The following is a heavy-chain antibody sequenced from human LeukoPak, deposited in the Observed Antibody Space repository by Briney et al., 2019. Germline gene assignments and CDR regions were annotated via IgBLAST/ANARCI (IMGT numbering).Heavy chain of an antibody. V-gene: IGHV1-46*01. D-gene: IGHD3-22*01. CDR2: INPSGGST. Sequence: GASVKVSCKASGYTFTSYYMHWVRQAPGQGLEWMGIINPSGGSTSYAQKFQGRVTITADESTSTAYMELSSLRSEDTAVYYCARAPTNYYDSSGYLYAFDIWGQGTMVTVSS. J-gene: IGHJ3*02. CDR1: GYTFTSYY. CDR3: ARAPTNYYDSSGYLYAFDI.